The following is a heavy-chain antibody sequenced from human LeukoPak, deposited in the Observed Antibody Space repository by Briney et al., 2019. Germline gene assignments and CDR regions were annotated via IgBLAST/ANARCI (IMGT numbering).Heavy chain of an antibody. CDR2: ISSSSSYI. CDR1: GFTFSSYS. Sequence: PGGSLRLSCAASGFTFSSYSMNWVRQAPGKGLEWVSFISSSSSYIYYADSVKGRFTIPRDNAKNSLYLQMNSLRAEDTAVYYCARDLYDYVWGRRYYFDYWGQGTLVTVSS. J-gene: IGHJ4*02. CDR3: ARDLYDYVWGRRYYFDY. D-gene: IGHD3-16*01. V-gene: IGHV3-21*01.